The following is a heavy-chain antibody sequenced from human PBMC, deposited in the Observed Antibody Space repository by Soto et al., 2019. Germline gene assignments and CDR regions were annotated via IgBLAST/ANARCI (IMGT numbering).Heavy chain of an antibody. J-gene: IGHJ4*02. CDR2: VYYSGSA. D-gene: IGHD6-19*01. CDR1: GGSLTSYY. Sequence: SETLSLTCTVSGGSLTSYYWSWIRQPPGKGLEWIGSVYYSGSAYYNPSLKSRVTISVDTSKNQFSLKLSSVTAADTAVYYCARPTAVADYYFDYWGQGTLVTVSS. CDR3: ARPTAVADYYFDY. V-gene: IGHV4-59*08.